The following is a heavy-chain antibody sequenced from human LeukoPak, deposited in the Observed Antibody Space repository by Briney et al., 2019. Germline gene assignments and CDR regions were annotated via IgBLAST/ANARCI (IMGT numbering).Heavy chain of an antibody. D-gene: IGHD2/OR15-2a*01. V-gene: IGHV4-59*01. CDR3: ARAPDYNGFLYYFDY. CDR2: ISYSRST. CDR1: GGSIRSYY. J-gene: IGHJ4*02. Sequence: PSETLPLTCTVAGGSIRSYYWSWLRQPPGKGLEWIGYISYSRSTNYNPSLKSRVTISVDTSKNHFSLRLSSVTAADTAVYYCARAPDYNGFLYYFDYWGQGTLVTVSS.